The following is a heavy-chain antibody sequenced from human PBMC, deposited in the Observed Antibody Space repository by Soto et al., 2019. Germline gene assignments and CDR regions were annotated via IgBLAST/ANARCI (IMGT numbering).Heavy chain of an antibody. Sequence: PSETLSLTCTVSGGSISSYYWSWIRQPPGKGLEWFGYIYYSGSTNYNPSLKSRVTISLDTSKNQFSLKLSSVTAADTAVYYCARSSGYSSSRFDYWGQGILVTVS. CDR2: IYYSGST. D-gene: IGHD6-13*01. J-gene: IGHJ4*02. V-gene: IGHV4-59*01. CDR1: GGSISSYY. CDR3: ARSSGYSSSRFDY.